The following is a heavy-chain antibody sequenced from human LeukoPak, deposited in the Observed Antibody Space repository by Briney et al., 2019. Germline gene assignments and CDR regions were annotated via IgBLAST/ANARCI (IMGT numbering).Heavy chain of an antibody. D-gene: IGHD4-17*01. CDR1: GGSISSSNW. CDR3: AREELDYGDYWYFDL. J-gene: IGHJ2*01. V-gene: IGHV4-4*02. Sequence: SGTLSLTCAVSGGSISSSNWWSWVRQPPGKGLEWIGEIYHSGSTNYNPSLKSRVTISVDKSKNQFSLKLSSVTAADTAVYYCAREELDYGDYWYFDLWGRGTLVTVSS. CDR2: IYHSGST.